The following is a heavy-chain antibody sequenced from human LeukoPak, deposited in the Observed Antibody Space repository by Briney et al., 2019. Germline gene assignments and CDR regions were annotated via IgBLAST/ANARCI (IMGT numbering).Heavy chain of an antibody. CDR3: ARRYCSGANCYYFDY. D-gene: IGHD2-15*01. V-gene: IGHV5-51*01. J-gene: IGHJ4*02. CDR1: GYSFTSYW. CDR2: IYPGDSET. Sequence: GESLKISCKGSGYSFTSYWIVWVRQMPGKGLEWMGIIYPGDSETRYSPSFQGQVTISADKSISTAYLQWSSLKASDTAMYYCARRYCSGANCYYFDYWGQGTLVTVSS.